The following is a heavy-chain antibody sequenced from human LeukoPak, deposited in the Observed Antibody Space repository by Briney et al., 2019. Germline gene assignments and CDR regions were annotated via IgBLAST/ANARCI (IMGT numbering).Heavy chain of an antibody. J-gene: IGHJ5*02. CDR2: IYHSGST. D-gene: IGHD2-2*01. V-gene: IGHV4-38-2*01. CDR1: GYSISSGYY. Sequence: PSETLSLTCAVSGYSISSGYYWGWIRQPPGKGLEWIGSIYHSGSTYYSPSLKSRVTISVDTSKNQFSLKLSSVTAADTAVYYCARGYCSSTSCYDNWFDPWGQGTLVTVSS. CDR3: ARGYCSSTSCYDNWFDP.